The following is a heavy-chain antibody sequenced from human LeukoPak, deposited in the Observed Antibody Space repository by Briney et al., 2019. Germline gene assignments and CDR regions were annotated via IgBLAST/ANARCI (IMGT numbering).Heavy chain of an antibody. CDR3: AGGPPIVVVPAATVYWFDP. D-gene: IGHD2-2*01. V-gene: IGHV1-18*01. J-gene: IGHJ5*02. CDR2: ISSYNGKA. Sequence: ASVKVSCKASGYTLTSYGIGWVRQAPGQGLEWMGWISSYNGKANYAQNLQGRVTMTTDTSTSTASMELRSLRSDDTAVYYCAGGPPIVVVPAATVYWFDPWGQGTLVTVSS. CDR1: GYTLTSYG.